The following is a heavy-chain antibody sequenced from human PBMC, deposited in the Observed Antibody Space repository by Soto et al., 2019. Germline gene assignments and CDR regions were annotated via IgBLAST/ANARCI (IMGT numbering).Heavy chain of an antibody. Sequence: PSETLSLTCTVSGGSISSYYWSWIRQPPGKGLEWIGYIYYSGSTNYNPSLKSRVTTSVDTSKNQFSLKLSSVTAADTAVYYCARMYYYDTDIGVYFDYWGQGTLVTVSS. V-gene: IGHV4-59*01. CDR3: ARMYYYDTDIGVYFDY. D-gene: IGHD3-22*01. CDR2: IYYSGST. CDR1: GGSISSYY. J-gene: IGHJ4*02.